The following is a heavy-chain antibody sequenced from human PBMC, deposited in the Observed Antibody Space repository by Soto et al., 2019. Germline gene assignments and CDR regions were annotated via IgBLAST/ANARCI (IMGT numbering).Heavy chain of an antibody. J-gene: IGHJ4*02. CDR2: IKSKTDGGTT. CDR3: TTGVYDHSRHWVDY. Sequence: EMQLVESGGGLVKPGGSLRLSCAASGFTFINTCMTWVRQAPGKGLEWVGRIKSKTDGGTTDYAAPVKGRFTISRDASKNTLYLQMNRMNTEDTDVYYCTTGVYDHSRHWVDYWGQGTLVTVSS. V-gene: IGHV3-15*01. D-gene: IGHD3-22*01. CDR1: GFTFINTC.